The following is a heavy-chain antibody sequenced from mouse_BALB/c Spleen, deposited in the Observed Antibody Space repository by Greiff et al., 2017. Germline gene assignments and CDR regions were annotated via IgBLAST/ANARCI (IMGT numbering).Heavy chain of an antibody. V-gene: IGHV5-6-2*01. CDR3: ARHLGLDY. CDR1: GFTFSSYY. Sequence: EVKLMESGGGLVKLGGSLKLSCAASGFTFSSYYMSWVRQTPEKRLELVAAINSNGGSTYYPDTVKGRFTISRDNAKNTLYLQMSSLKSENTALYYCARHLGLDYWGQGTTLTVSS. D-gene: IGHD4-1*01. CDR2: INSNGGST. J-gene: IGHJ2*01.